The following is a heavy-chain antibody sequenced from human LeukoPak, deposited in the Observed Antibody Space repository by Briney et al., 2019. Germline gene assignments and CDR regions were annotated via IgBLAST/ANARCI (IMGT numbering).Heavy chain of an antibody. V-gene: IGHV4-39*01. D-gene: IGHD3-10*01. CDR1: GGSISSSSYY. Sequence: SETLSLTCTVSGGSISSSSYYWGWIRQPPGKGLEWNGSIYYSGSTYYNPSLNSRVTISVDTSKNQFSLKLSSVTAADTAVYYCARQGKNLQTYYYGSGSYPRSDYYYYGMDVWGQGTTVTVSS. J-gene: IGHJ6*02. CDR3: ARQGKNLQTYYYGSGSYPRSDYYYYGMDV. CDR2: IYYSGST.